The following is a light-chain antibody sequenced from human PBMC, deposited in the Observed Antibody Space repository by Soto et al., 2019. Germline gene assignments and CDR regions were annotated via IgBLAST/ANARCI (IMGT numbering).Light chain of an antibody. CDR3: QQYNEYSWT. CDR1: QSISNW. J-gene: IGKJ1*01. CDR2: MAS. V-gene: IGKV1-5*03. Sequence: DIQMTQSPSTLSASVGDRVTNTCRASQSISNWLAWYQQKPGKAPKLLIYMASSLESGVPSRFSGSGSGTEFTLTISSLQPDDFATYYCQQYNEYSWTFGQGTKVEI.